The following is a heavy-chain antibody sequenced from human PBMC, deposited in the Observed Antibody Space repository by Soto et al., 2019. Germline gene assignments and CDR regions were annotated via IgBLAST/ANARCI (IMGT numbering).Heavy chain of an antibody. J-gene: IGHJ5*02. CDR3: ARLRSSSWYLWFDP. D-gene: IGHD6-13*01. Sequence: PSDTLSLTCTVSGGSISSYYWSWIRQPPGKGLEWIGYIYYSGSTNYNPSLKSRVTISVDTSKNQFSLKLSSVTAADTAVYYCARLRSSSWYLWFDPWGQGTLVTVSS. CDR2: IYYSGST. V-gene: IGHV4-59*08. CDR1: GGSISSYY.